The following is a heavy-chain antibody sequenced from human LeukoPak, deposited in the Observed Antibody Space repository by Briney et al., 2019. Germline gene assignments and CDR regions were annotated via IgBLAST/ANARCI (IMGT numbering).Heavy chain of an antibody. V-gene: IGHV1-18*01. J-gene: IGHJ4*02. CDR1: GYTLTSYG. D-gene: IGHD1-26*01. Sequence: ASVKVSCKASGYTLTSYGISWVRQAPGQGLEWMGWISAYTGKTNYAQKLQGRVTMTTDTSTSTAYMELRSLRSDDTAVYYCAKDGGWEPDYAQLVDYWGQGTLVTVSS. CDR3: AKDGGWEPDYAQLVDY. CDR2: ISAYTGKT.